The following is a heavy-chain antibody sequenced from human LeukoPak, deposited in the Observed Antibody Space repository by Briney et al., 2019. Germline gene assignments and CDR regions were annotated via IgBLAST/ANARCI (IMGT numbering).Heavy chain of an antibody. J-gene: IGHJ4*02. V-gene: IGHV3-48*03. Sequence: GGSLRLSCAASGFTFSSYAMSWVRQAPGKGLEWVSYISSSGSTIYYADSVKGRFTISRDNAKNSLYLQMNSLGAEDTAVYYCARVAVAGAPFDYWGQGTLVTVSS. D-gene: IGHD6-19*01. CDR3: ARVAVAGAPFDY. CDR2: ISSSGSTI. CDR1: GFTFSSYA.